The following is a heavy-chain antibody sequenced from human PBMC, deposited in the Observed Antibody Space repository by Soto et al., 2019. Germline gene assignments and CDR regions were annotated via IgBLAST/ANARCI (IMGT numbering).Heavy chain of an antibody. V-gene: IGHV3-11*01. CDR1: GFTFSDYY. D-gene: IGHD6-19*01. CDR3: ARSLYNSGWWSPDY. Sequence: GGSLRLSCAASGFTFSDYYMSWIRQAPGKGLEWVSYISSSGATIYYADSVKGRFTISRDNAKNSLYLQMNSLRAEDTAVYYCARSLYNSGWWSPDYWGQGTLVTVSS. CDR2: ISSSGATI. J-gene: IGHJ4*02.